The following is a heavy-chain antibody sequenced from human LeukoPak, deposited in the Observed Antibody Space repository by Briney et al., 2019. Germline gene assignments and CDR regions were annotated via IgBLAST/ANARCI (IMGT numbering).Heavy chain of an antibody. V-gene: IGHV3-21*01. D-gene: IGHD3-22*01. CDR3: ARDRSDYDSSGYYDY. CDR2: ISSSSSYI. J-gene: IGHJ4*02. CDR1: GFTFSSYS. Sequence: PGGSLRLSCAASGFTFSSYSMNWVRQAPGKGLEWVSSISSSSSYIYYADSVKGRFTISRDNAKNSPYLQMNSLRAEDTAVYYCARDRSDYDSSGYYDYWGQGTLVTVSS.